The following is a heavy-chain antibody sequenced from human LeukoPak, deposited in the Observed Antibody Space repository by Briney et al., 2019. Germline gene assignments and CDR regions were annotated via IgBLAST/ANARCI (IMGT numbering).Heavy chain of an antibody. CDR3: ARWYSSGWAFDY. J-gene: IGHJ4*02. Sequence: SETLSLTCTVSGGTISSYYWNWIRQPPGKGLEWIGYIHYSGSTKYNPSLKSGVTISVDTSKNQFSLKLSSVTAADTAVYYCARWYSSGWAFDYWRQGTLVTVSS. D-gene: IGHD6-19*01. CDR2: IHYSGST. V-gene: IGHV4-59*08. CDR1: GGTISSYY.